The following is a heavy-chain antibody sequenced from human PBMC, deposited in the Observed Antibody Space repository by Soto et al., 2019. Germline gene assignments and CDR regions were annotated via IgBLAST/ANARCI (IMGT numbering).Heavy chain of an antibody. CDR1: GFTFSSYS. V-gene: IGHV3-30-3*01. J-gene: IGHJ4*02. Sequence: GGSLRLSCVTSGFTFSSYSMHWFRQAPGKGLEWVAVTPSDGGTKFYADSVKGRFTVSRDNSKDTLYLQMNSLGPEDTAVYYCAREPVLTHWYFDHWGQGILVTVSS. CDR2: TPSDGGTK. CDR3: AREPVLTHWYFDH.